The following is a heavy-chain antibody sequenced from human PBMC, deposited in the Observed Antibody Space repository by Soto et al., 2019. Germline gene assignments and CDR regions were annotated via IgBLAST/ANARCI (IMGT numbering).Heavy chain of an antibody. V-gene: IGHV1-69*13. CDR3: ARTAPMDAGDKYYYDF. CDR1: GGTFGTFG. D-gene: IGHD3-16*01. CDR2: IIPFFGTA. J-gene: IGHJ4*02. Sequence: SVKVSCKTSGGTFGTFGISWVRQAPGQGLEWMGGIIPFFGTAEYSQKFEDRITITADESTNTVYMDLRSLTSEDTAIYYCARTAPMDAGDKYYYDFWGQGALVTVSS.